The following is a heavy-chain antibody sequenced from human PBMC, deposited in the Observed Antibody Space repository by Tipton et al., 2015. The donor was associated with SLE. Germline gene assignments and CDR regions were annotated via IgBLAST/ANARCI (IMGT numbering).Heavy chain of an antibody. J-gene: IGHJ4*02. CDR3: ARLSAYYRVFDL. D-gene: IGHD3-3*01. CDR1: GGSISSGSYY. CDR2: IYYTGNS. V-gene: IGHV4-39*07. Sequence: TLSLTCTVSGGSISSGSYYWAWIRQPPGKGLEWIATIYYTGNSYYDPSLTSRLTISVDTSKNQFSLELTSVTAADSAVYYCARLSAYYRVFDLWGQGTQVTVSS.